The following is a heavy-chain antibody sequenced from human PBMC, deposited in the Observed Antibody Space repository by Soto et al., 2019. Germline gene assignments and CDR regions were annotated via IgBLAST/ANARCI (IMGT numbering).Heavy chain of an antibody. CDR1: GFTFSSCA. D-gene: IGHD1-26*01. J-gene: IGHJ4*02. V-gene: IGHV3-30-3*01. CDR3: ASPNGQWAGYFDY. Sequence: QVQLVESGGGVVLPEKSLILSCAASGFTFSSCAMHWVRQAPGKGLEWVAVISYDGSNKYYTDSVKGRFTISRDNSKNTLYLQMNSLRAEDTAVYYCASPNGQWAGYFDYWGQGTLVTVSS. CDR2: ISYDGSNK.